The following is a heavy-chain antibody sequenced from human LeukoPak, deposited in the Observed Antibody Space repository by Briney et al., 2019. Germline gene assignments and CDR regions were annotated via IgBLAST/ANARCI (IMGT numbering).Heavy chain of an antibody. Sequence: SVKVSCKASGGTFSSYAISWVRQAPGQGLEWMGRIIPILGIANYAQKFQGRVTITADKSTSTAYMELSSLRSEDTAVYYCARVGGGSYYLYYFDYWGQGTLVTVSS. CDR3: ARVGGGSYYLYYFDY. CDR2: IIPILGIA. CDR1: GGTFSSYA. J-gene: IGHJ4*02. D-gene: IGHD1-26*01. V-gene: IGHV1-69*04.